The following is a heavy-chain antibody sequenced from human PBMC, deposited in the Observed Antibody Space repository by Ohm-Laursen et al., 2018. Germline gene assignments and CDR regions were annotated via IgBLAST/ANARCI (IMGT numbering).Heavy chain of an antibody. CDR2: IKSKIDGETT. CDR3: TTSVVVAGTFDL. Sequence: LRLSCTASGFTVSDAWMSWVRQVPGKGLEWVGRIKSKIDGETTEYAAPVKGRFTISRDDSKNTLYLQMNSLKTEDTAMYYCTTSVVVAGTFDLWGQGTLVTVSS. V-gene: IGHV3-15*01. CDR1: GFTVSDAW. J-gene: IGHJ4*02. D-gene: IGHD2-15*01.